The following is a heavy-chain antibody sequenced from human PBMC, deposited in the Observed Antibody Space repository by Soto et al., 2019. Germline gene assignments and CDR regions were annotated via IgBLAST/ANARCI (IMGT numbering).Heavy chain of an antibody. CDR3: ARDYYGSGRMARGFAP. CDR2: INPNSGGT. D-gene: IGHD3-10*01. J-gene: IGHJ5*02. Sequence: QVQLVQSGAEGKKPGASVKVSCKASGYTFTGYYMHCVRQAPGQGLEWMGWINPNSGGTNYAQKFQGRVTMTRDTSISTAYRELSRLRSDDTAVYYCARDYYGSGRMARGFAPWGQGTLVTVSS. CDR1: GYTFTGYY. V-gene: IGHV1-2*02.